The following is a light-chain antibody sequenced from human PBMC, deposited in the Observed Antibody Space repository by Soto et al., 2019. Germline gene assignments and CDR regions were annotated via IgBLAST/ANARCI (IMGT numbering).Light chain of an antibody. J-gene: IGLJ1*01. Sequence: QSALTQPASVSGYPGQSITISCTGTSSDVGNYNLVSWYQQHPGKAPKLMIYDVSKRPSGVSNRFSGSKSGNTASLTISGLQADDEADYYCCSYAGDSYVFGTGTKLTVL. V-gene: IGLV2-23*02. CDR2: DVS. CDR1: SSDVGNYNL. CDR3: CSYAGDSYV.